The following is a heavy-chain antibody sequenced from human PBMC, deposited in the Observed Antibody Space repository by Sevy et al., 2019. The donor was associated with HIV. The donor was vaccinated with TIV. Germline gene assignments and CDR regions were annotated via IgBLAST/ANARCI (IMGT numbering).Heavy chain of an antibody. Sequence: GGSLRLSCTVSGVTVSSNYMSWVRQAPGEGLQWVSLLYPDGATYYPDSVEGRFTVAADRSKNTMYLHLSRLRVDDPAAHLWPGRAWASAGLGPTTPGASSDSVREGSRDVAGRQGRHLLPGVPALLSHCDNWVDSLGQETLVTVSS. V-gene: IGHV3-53*01. D-gene: IGHD1-1*01. CDR3: PGRAWASAGLGPTTPGASSDSVREGSRDVAGRQGRHLLPGVPALLSHCDNWVDS. J-gene: IGHJ5*01. CDR1: GVTVSSNY. CDR2: LYPDGAT.